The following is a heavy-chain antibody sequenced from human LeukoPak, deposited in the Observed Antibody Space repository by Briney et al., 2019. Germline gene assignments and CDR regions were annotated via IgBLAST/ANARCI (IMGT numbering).Heavy chain of an antibody. CDR1: GFIFSDYS. CDR2: IGISSGNT. V-gene: IGHV3-48*04. CDR3: ARTAPAAIYWFDP. Sequence: GGSLRLSCAASGFIFSDYSMNWVRQAPGKGLEWISYIGISSGNTKYADSVKGRFTISGDNAKNSLYLQMNSLRAEDTAVYYCARTAPAAIYWFDPWGQGTLVTVSS. J-gene: IGHJ5*02. D-gene: IGHD2-2*02.